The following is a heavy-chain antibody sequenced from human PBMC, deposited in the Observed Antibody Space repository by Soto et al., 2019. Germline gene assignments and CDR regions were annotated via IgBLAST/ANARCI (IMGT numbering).Heavy chain of an antibody. V-gene: IGHV4-34*01. CDR2: INHSGST. Sequence: QVQLQQWGAGLLKPSETLSLTCAVYGGSFSGYYWRWIRQPPGKGLEWIGEINHSGSTNYNPSLKTRVTISGDTSKNQLSLKISSGTAADTAVYYCASSRGWISPGGAFDPWGQGTLVTVSS. CDR1: GGSFSGYY. D-gene: IGHD5-12*01. CDR3: ASSRGWISPGGAFDP. J-gene: IGHJ5*02.